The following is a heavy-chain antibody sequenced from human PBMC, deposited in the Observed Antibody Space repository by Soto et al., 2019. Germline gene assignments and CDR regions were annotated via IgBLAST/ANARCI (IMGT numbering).Heavy chain of an antibody. D-gene: IGHD1-7*01. CDR3: ARGLHWNYGYGY. J-gene: IGHJ4*01. CDR2: IYQTTIT. Sequence: SETLSLTCTVSGGSVVSDIDYWRWIRQPPGKGLEWIAYIYQTTITNYNPSLRSRVTISVDSSKNQFSLKLTSVTAADTAVYYCARGLHWNYGYGYWGQGTLVTVYS. V-gene: IGHV4-61*01. CDR1: GGSVVSDIDY.